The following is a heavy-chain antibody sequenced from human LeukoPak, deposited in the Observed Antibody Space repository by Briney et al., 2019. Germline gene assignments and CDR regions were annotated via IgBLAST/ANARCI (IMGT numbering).Heavy chain of an antibody. J-gene: IGHJ2*01. CDR3: ARELVSLGTGYFDL. V-gene: IGHV3-23*01. CDR1: GFTFGTYG. Sequence: SGGSLRLSCEASGFTFGTYGMTWVRQAPGKGLEWASGITGYSTWTYYADSVRGRFTISRDNSKNTLHLQMNNLTADDTAIYYCARELVSLGTGYFDLWGRGTLVTVSS. CDR2: ITGYSTWT. D-gene: IGHD7-27*01.